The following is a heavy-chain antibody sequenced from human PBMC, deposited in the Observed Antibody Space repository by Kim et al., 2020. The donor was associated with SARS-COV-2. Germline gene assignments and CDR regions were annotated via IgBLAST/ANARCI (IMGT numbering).Heavy chain of an antibody. V-gene: IGHV3-64*02. D-gene: IGHD2-15*01. CDR3: ATTRVPGWSYYFDY. Sequence: GGSLRLSCAASGFTFSSYSLHWVRQAPGKGLEYVAAISPDGSGTYYGDSVRGRFTISKDTSKNALYLQMGSLRPEDMAIYYCATTRVPGWSYYFDYWGQGTLVTVSS. CDR1: GFTFSSYS. CDR2: ISPDGSGT. J-gene: IGHJ4*02.